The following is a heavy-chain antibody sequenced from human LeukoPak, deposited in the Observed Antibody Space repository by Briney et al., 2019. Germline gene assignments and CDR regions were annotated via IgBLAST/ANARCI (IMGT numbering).Heavy chain of an antibody. V-gene: IGHV3-7*01. Sequence: GGSLRLSCAASGFTFSSYWKSWVRQAPGKGLEWVANIKQDGSEKYYVDSVKGRFTISRDNAKNSLYLQMNSLRAEDTAVYYCARDADYDILTGYEYYFDYWGQGTLVTVSS. CDR1: GFTFSSYW. J-gene: IGHJ4*02. D-gene: IGHD3-9*01. CDR3: ARDADYDILTGYEYYFDY. CDR2: IKQDGSEK.